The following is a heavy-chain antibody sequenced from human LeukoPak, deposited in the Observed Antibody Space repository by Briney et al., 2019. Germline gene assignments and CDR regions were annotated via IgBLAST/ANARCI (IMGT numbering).Heavy chain of an antibody. CDR3: AIANGFSSGCYDY. Sequence: SGGSLRLSCAASGFTFSSYGMSWVRQAPGKGLEWVSAISGSGGSTYYADSVKGRFTISRDNSKNTLYLQMNSLRAEDTAVYYCAIANGFSSGCYDYWGQGTLVTVSS. V-gene: IGHV3-23*01. CDR2: ISGSGGST. CDR1: GFTFSSYG. D-gene: IGHD3-22*01. J-gene: IGHJ4*02.